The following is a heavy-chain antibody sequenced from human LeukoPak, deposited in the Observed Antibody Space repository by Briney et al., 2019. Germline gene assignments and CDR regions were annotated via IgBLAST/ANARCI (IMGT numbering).Heavy chain of an antibody. D-gene: IGHD5-12*01. V-gene: IGHV3-48*03. CDR3: ASGYDLPY. CDR1: GFTFRSYE. CDR2: ISRSGSTI. J-gene: IGHJ4*02. Sequence: PGGSLRLSCAASGFTFRSYEMSWVRQAPGKGLEWVSYISRSGSTIYYADSVKGRFTISRDNAKNSLYLQMNSLRVEDTAVYYCASGYDLPYWGQGTLVTASS.